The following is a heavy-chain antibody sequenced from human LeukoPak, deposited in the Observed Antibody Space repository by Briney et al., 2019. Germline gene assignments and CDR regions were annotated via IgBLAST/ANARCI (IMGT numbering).Heavy chain of an antibody. CDR3: ARVSVDIVATYDY. Sequence: ASVKVSCKASGYTFTGYYMHWVRQAPGQGLEWMGWINTNTGNPTYAQGFTGRFVFSLDTSVSTAYLQISSLKAEDTAVYYCARVSVDIVATYDYWGQGTLVTVSS. J-gene: IGHJ4*02. CDR2: INTNTGNP. V-gene: IGHV7-4-1*02. CDR1: GYTFTGYY. D-gene: IGHD5-12*01.